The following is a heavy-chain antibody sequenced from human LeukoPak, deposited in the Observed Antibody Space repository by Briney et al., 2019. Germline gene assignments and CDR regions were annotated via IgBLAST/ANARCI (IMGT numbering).Heavy chain of an antibody. J-gene: IGHJ5*02. CDR3: ARVIGGSSPRTVGYNWFDP. Sequence: PGGSLRLSCAASGFTFSSYSMNWVRQAPGKGLEWVSSISSSSSYIYYADSVKGRFTISRDNAKNSLYLQMNSLRAEDTAVYYCARVIGGSSPRTVGYNWFDPWGQGTLVTVSS. CDR2: ISSSSSYI. D-gene: IGHD1-26*01. V-gene: IGHV3-21*01. CDR1: GFTFSSYS.